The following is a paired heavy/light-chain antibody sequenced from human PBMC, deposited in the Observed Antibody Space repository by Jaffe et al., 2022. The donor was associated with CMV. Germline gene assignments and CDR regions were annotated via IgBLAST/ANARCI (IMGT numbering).Light chain of an antibody. CDR1: QSVSSSY. CDR3: QQYGSSPLT. V-gene: IGKV3-20*01. Sequence: EIVLTQSPGTLSLSPGERATLSCRASQSVSSSYLAWYQQKPGQAPRLLIYGASSRATGIPDRFSGSGSGTDFTLTISRLEPEDFVVYYCQQYGSSPLTFGGGTKVEIK. CDR2: GAS. J-gene: IGKJ4*01.
Heavy chain of an antibody. CDR3: ARHRRYPTDSALGIQPPWRWFDP. D-gene: IGHD1-20*01. CDR2: IYYSGSP. CDR1: GGSISSISYY. V-gene: IGHV4-39*01. Sequence: QLQLQESGPGLVKPSETLSLTCTVSGGSISSISYYWAWIRQPPGKGLEWIGTIYYSGSPYYNPSLKSRVTISVDTSKNQFSLRLSSVTAADTAVYYCARHRRYPTDSALGIQPPWRWFDPWGQGTLVTVSS. J-gene: IGHJ5*02.